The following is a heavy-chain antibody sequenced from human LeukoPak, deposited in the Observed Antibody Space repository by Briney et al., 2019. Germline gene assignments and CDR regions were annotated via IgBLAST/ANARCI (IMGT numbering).Heavy chain of an antibody. CDR1: GFTFSSYA. CDR3: ARRLALDY. J-gene: IGHJ4*02. D-gene: IGHD6-25*01. CDR2: ISYDGSNK. Sequence: PGGSLRLSCAASGFTFSSYAMHWVRQAPGKGLEWVAVISYDGSNKYYADSVKGRFTISRDNSKNTLYLQMNGLRAEDTAVYYCARRLALDYWGQGTLVTVSS. V-gene: IGHV3-30-3*01.